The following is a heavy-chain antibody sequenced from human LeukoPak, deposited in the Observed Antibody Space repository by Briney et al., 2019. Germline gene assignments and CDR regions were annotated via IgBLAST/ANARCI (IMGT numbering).Heavy chain of an antibody. D-gene: IGHD4-17*01. CDR3: AKAPVFYGEYEGYFDY. CDR2: ISGSGGST. Sequence: GGSLRLSCAASGFTFSSYAMSRVRQAPGKGLEWVSAISGSGGSTYYADSVKGRFTISRDNSKNTLYLQMNSLRAEDTAVYYCAKAPVFYGEYEGYFDYWGQGTLVTVSS. CDR1: GFTFSSYA. V-gene: IGHV3-23*01. J-gene: IGHJ4*02.